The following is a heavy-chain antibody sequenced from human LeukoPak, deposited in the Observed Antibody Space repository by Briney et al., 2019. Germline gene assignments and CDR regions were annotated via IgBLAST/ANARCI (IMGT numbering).Heavy chain of an antibody. D-gene: IGHD2-2*01. CDR1: GYTFTSYA. CDR2: INSGNGDT. V-gene: IGHV1-3*01. Sequence: GSVKVSCKASGYTFTSYAIHWVRQAPGQKLEWMGWINSGNGDTKYSQNFPGRLSITRDTSASTAYMELSSLRSEDTAVYSCARGYCSSTSCQYYFDYWGQGTLVTVSS. J-gene: IGHJ4*02. CDR3: ARGYCSSTSCQYYFDY.